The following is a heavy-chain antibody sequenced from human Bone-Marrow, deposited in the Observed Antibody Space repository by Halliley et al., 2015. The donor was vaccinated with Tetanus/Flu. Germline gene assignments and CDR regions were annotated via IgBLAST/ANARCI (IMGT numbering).Heavy chain of an antibody. CDR3: AGGGYSLYCFEN. J-gene: IGHJ4*02. D-gene: IGHD5-12*01. V-gene: IGHV4-61*01. CDR1: GGSVRSISTFY. Sequence: TLSLTCTVSGGSVRSISTFYWSWIRQAPGKGLEWIGHVYGSGSTSYNPSLQSRVTISVDSPKNHFSLKLNSVTAADTAVYYCAGGGYSLYCFENWGQGALITVSS. CDR2: VYGSGST.